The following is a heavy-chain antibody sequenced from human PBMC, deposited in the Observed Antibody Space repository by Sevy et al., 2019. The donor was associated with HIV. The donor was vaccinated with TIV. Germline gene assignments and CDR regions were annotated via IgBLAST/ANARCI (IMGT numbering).Heavy chain of an antibody. CDR3: AKSTAVVTDAFDV. CDR2: VSASGRGT. J-gene: IGHJ3*01. CDR1: GFTFSSYA. D-gene: IGHD4-17*01. Sequence: GGSLRLSCAASGFTFSSYAMSWVRRAPGKGLEWVSDVSASGRGTNYADAVKGRFTISRDNSKKTLYLQMNSLRAEDTAIYYCAKSTAVVTDAFDVWGQGTVVTVSS. V-gene: IGHV3-23*01.